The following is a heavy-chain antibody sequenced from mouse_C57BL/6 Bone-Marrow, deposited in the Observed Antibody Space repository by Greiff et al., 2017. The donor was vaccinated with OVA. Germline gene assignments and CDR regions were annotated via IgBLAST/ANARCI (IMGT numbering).Heavy chain of an antibody. CDR2: IRSKSNNYAT. Sequence: EVKLVESGGGLVQPKGSLKLSCAASGFSFNTYAMNWVRQAPGKGLEWVARIRSKSNNYATYYADSVKDRFTISRDDSESMLYLQMNNLKTEDTAMYYCVRQAGYDGYPYWYFDVWGTGTTVTVSS. V-gene: IGHV10-1*01. D-gene: IGHD2-3*01. CDR3: VRQAGYDGYPYWYFDV. J-gene: IGHJ1*03. CDR1: GFSFNTYA.